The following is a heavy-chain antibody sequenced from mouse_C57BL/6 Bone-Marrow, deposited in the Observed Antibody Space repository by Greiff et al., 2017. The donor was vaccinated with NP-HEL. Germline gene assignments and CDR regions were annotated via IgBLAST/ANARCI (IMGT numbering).Heavy chain of an antibody. Sequence: QVHVKQPGTELVKPGASVKLSCKASGYTFTSYWMHWVKQRPGQGLEWIGNINPSNGGTNYNEKFKSKATLTVDKSSSTAYMQLSSLTSEDSAVYYCARSVYDYDDYFDYWGQGTTLTVSS. V-gene: IGHV1-53*01. CDR2: INPSNGGT. CDR3: ARSVYDYDDYFDY. D-gene: IGHD2-4*01. J-gene: IGHJ2*01. CDR1: GYTFTSYW.